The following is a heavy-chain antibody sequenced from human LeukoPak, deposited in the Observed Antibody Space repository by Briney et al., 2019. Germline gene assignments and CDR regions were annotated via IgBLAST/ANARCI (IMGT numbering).Heavy chain of an antibody. CDR1: GYTFTSYG. V-gene: IGHV1-18*01. J-gene: IGHJ4*02. Sequence: ASVKVSCKASGYTFTSYGISWVRQAPGQGLEWMGWISAYNGNTNYAQKLQGRVTMTTDTSTSTAYMELRSLRSDDTAVYYCARPLYSSGSMGFDYWGQGTLVTVSS. D-gene: IGHD6-25*01. CDR2: ISAYNGNT. CDR3: ARPLYSSGSMGFDY.